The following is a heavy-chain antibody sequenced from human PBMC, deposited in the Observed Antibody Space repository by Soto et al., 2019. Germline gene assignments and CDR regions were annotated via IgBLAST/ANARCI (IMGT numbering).Heavy chain of an antibody. J-gene: IGHJ3*02. D-gene: IGHD3-22*01. CDR2: ISDDGTNK. V-gene: IGHV3-30-3*01. CDR1: EFTFSDYA. CDR3: ARAYYRDSSGPSGHAFEI. Sequence: QVQLVESGGGVVQPGRSLRLSCAASEFTFSDYAMHWALQAPGKGLEWLAVISDDGTNKFYADSMKVRFTISRDNSKSTLSLKLTSLGPEDTALYYCARAYYRDSSGPSGHAFEIWGQGTLVKVSS.